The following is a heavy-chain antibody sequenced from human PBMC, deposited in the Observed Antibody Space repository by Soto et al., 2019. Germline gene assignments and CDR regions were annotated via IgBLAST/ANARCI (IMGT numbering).Heavy chain of an antibody. CDR2: IYSSGNT. CDR3: VRDVESKGISGYWGAFDI. D-gene: IGHD1-20*01. V-gene: IGHV4-4*07. CDR1: GGSIRNYF. J-gene: IGHJ3*02. Sequence: SETLSLTCTVSGGSIRNYFWTWIRQPAGKGLEWIGRIYSSGNTVYNASLKSRVTMSIDMSKNQFSLKLSSMTAADTAVYYCVRDVESKGISGYWGAFDIWGQGIVVT.